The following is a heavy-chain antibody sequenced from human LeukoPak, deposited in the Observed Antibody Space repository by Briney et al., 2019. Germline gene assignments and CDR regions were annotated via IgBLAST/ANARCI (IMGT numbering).Heavy chain of an antibody. J-gene: IGHJ6*02. CDR3: ARDLTPYYYYYGMDV. Sequence: GGSLRLSCAASGFTFSSYAMHWVRQAPGKGLEWVAVISYGGSNKYYADSVKGRFTISRDNSKNTLYLQMNSLRAEDTAVYYCARDLTPYYYYYGMDVWGQGTTVTVSS. D-gene: IGHD2-15*01. CDR1: GFTFSSYA. CDR2: ISYGGSNK. V-gene: IGHV3-30-3*01.